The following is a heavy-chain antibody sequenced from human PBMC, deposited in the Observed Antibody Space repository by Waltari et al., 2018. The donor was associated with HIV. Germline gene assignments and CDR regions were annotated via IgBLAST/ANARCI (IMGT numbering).Heavy chain of an antibody. D-gene: IGHD2-2*01. CDR1: GGTFSSYA. J-gene: IGHJ5*02. CDR3: ARDRSGVVVENGWFDP. V-gene: IGHV1-69*01. Sequence: QVQLVQSGAEVKKPGSSVKVSCKASGGTFSSYAISWVRQAPGQGLEWMGGIIPILGTANYAQKFQGRVTITADESTSTAYMELSSLRSEDTAVYYCARDRSGVVVENGWFDPWGQGTLVTVSS. CDR2: IIPILGTA.